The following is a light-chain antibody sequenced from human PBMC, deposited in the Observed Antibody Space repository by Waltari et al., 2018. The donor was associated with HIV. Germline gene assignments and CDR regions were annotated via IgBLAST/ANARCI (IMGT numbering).Light chain of an antibody. CDR3: QQFDNFPLT. CDR2: DVS. V-gene: IGKV1-33*01. CDR1: HDISNN. Sequence: DIQMTQSPSSLSASVGDRVTITCQASHDISNNLNWYQHKPGKPPKLLIYDVSLLETGVPSRFSGSRSGTDFTFTISSLQPEDTATYYCQQFDNFPLTFGGGTKVELK. J-gene: IGKJ4*01.